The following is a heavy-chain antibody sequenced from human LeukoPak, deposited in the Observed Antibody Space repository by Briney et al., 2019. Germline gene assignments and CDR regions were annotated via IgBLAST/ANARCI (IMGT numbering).Heavy chain of an antibody. V-gene: IGHV3-23*01. CDR2: IGGSGGST. D-gene: IGHD3-10*01. CDR1: GFTFSSYW. J-gene: IGHJ4*02. Sequence: GGSLRLSCAASGFTFSSYWMSWVRQAPGKGLEWVSSIGGSGGSTYYADSVKGRFTISRDNSKNTLYLQMNSLRAEDTAVYYCARKAGYYYGSGDYWGQGTLVTVSS. CDR3: ARKAGYYYGSGDY.